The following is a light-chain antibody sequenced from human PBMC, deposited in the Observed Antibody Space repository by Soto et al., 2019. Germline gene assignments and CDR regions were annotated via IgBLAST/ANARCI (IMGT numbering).Light chain of an antibody. J-gene: IGKJ1*01. CDR3: QQYNSYSPWT. Sequence: DIQMTQSPSTLSASVGDRVTITCRASQSISSWLAWYQQKPGKAPKLLIYKASSLESGVASRFSGSGSGTEFTLTSSSLQPDDFATYYCQQYNSYSPWTFGQGTKVEIK. CDR2: KAS. V-gene: IGKV1-5*03. CDR1: QSISSW.